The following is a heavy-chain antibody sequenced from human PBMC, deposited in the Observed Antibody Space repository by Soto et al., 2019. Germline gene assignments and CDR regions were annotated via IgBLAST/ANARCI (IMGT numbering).Heavy chain of an antibody. D-gene: IGHD1-20*01. Sequence: QVQLVESGGGVVQPGRSLRLSCAASGFSFRSYGMHWVRQAPGKGLEWVAVIWYDGSNKYYADSVKGRFTISRDNTKNTLYLQMNSLRAEDTAVYYCARDGPPTTRGITGNWFDPWGQGTLVTVSS. CDR1: GFSFRSYG. J-gene: IGHJ5*02. V-gene: IGHV3-33*01. CDR2: IWYDGSNK. CDR3: ARDGPPTTRGITGNWFDP.